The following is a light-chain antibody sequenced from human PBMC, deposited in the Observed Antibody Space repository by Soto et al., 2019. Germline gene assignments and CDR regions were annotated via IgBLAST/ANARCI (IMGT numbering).Light chain of an antibody. Sequence: EIVMTQSPATLSVSPGERATLSCRASQSVNNNVAWYQQKAGQAPRFLIYGASTRATGIPARFSGSGSGTEFTLTISSLQSEDFAVYYCQQYNDWPPYTVGQGTKLEIK. J-gene: IGKJ2*01. CDR3: QQYNDWPPYT. CDR1: QSVNNN. CDR2: GAS. V-gene: IGKV3-15*01.